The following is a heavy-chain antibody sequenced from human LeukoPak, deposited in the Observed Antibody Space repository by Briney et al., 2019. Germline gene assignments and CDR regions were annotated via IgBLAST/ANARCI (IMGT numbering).Heavy chain of an antibody. CDR3: ARTGYSSSWYNRNWFDP. V-gene: IGHV4-34*01. D-gene: IGHD6-13*01. J-gene: IGHJ5*02. CDR1: GGSISSYY. CDR2: INHSGST. Sequence: SETLSLTCTVSGGSISSYYWSWIRQPPGKGLEWIGEINHSGSTNYNPSLKSRVTISVDTSKNQFSLKLSSVTAADTAVYYCARTGYSSSWYNRNWFDPWGQGTLVTVSS.